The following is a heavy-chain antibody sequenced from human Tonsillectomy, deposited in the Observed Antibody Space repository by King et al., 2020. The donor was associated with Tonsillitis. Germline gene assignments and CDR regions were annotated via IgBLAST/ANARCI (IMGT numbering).Heavy chain of an antibody. J-gene: IGHJ4*02. D-gene: IGHD6-19*01. CDR1: GFTFGSYD. CDR2: ISSSGGSK. Sequence: VQLVESGGGLVQPGGSLRLSCAASGFTFGSYDMNWVRQAPGKGLEWVSTISSSGGSKFYADSVKGRFTISRDNSRNTLYLQMNSLRAEDTAIYYCAKDRAVAGNFDYWGQGTLVTVSS. V-gene: IGHV3-23*04. CDR3: AKDRAVAGNFDY.